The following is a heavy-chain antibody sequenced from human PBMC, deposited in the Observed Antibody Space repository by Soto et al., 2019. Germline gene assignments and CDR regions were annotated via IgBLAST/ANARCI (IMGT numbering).Heavy chain of an antibody. CDR3: AKKIDASTVTTYYFDY. J-gene: IGHJ4*02. V-gene: IGHV3-23*01. CDR1: GFTFSSYA. Sequence: GGSLRLSCAASGFTFSSYAMSWVRQAPGKGLEWVSAISGSGGSTYYADSVKGRFTISRDNSKNTLYLQMNSLRAEDTAVYYCAKKIDASTVTTYYFDYWGQGTLVTVSS. CDR2: ISGSGGST. D-gene: IGHD4-17*01.